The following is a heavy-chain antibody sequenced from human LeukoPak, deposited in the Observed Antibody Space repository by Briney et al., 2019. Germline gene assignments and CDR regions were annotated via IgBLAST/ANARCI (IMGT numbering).Heavy chain of an antibody. V-gene: IGHV3-7*01. D-gene: IGHD6-13*01. J-gene: IGHJ4*02. CDR3: AGLSSIWYVN. CDR1: GFTFNNFW. CDR2: IKQDGSEK. Sequence: GGSLRLSCAASGFTFNNFWMNWVRQAPGKGLEWVANIKQDGSEKHYVDSVKGRFTISRDNAKNSLFLQMNSLRVEDTAVYYCAGLSSIWYVNWGQGTLVTVSS.